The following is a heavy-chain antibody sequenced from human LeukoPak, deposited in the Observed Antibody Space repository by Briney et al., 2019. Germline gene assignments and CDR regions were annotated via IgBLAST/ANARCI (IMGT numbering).Heavy chain of an antibody. D-gene: IGHD5-18*01. V-gene: IGHV1-18*01. CDR3: ARVEDAMSTAMATY. CDR2: ISAYNGNT. Sequence: GASVKVSCKASGYTFTSYGISWVRQAPGQGLEWMGWISAYNGNTNYAQKLQGRVTITTDTSTSTAYMELRSLRSDDTAVYYCARVEDAMSTAMATYWGQGTLVTVSS. CDR1: GYTFTSYG. J-gene: IGHJ4*02.